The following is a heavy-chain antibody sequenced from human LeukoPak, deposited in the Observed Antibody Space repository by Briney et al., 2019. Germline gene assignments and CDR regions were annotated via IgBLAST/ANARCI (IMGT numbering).Heavy chain of an antibody. D-gene: IGHD4-17*01. CDR3: ATQSGGTVTYNY. CDR1: VYTFTDYY. V-gene: IGHV1-2*02. CDR2: INPNSGGT. Sequence: GASVKVSCKPSVYTFTDYYMHWVRQAPGQGLEWMGWINPNSGGTNYAQKFQGRVTMTRDTSISTAYMELSRLRSDDTAVYYCATQSGGTVTYNYWGQGTLVTVSS. J-gene: IGHJ4*02.